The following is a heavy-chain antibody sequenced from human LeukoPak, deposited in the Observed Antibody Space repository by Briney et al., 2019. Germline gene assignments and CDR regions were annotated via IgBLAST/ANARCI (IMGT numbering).Heavy chain of an antibody. J-gene: IGHJ4*02. CDR2: INSSGGST. CDR1: GYTFTSYY. Sequence: GASVNVSCKASGYTFTSYYMHWVRQAPGQGLEWMGMINSSGGSTNYAQKFQGRVTMTRDMSTSTVYMELSSLRSEDTAMYYCARDEMYDSGSLHFDSWGQGTLVTVSS. V-gene: IGHV1-46*01. CDR3: ARDEMYDSGSLHFDS. D-gene: IGHD3-10*01.